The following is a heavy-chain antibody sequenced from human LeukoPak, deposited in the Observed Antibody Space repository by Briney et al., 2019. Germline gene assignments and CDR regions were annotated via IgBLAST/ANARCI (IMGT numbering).Heavy chain of an antibody. J-gene: IGHJ4*02. CDR1: GFTFSSSA. D-gene: IGHD3-10*01. CDR3: ARWDYYGSGSGDY. V-gene: IGHV3-21*01. Sequence: SGGSLRLSCAASGFTFSSSAMNWVRQAPGKGLEWVSSINNVGSHIYYAGSVRGRFTISRDNAKNLLYLQMDSLRAEDTAVYYCARWDYYGSGSGDYWGQGTLVTVSS. CDR2: INNVGSHI.